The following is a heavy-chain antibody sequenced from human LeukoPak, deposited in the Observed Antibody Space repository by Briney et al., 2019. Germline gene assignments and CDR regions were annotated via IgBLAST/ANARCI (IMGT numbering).Heavy chain of an antibody. CDR3: ASYDSSGYYYPDAFDI. CDR2: IYYSGST. CDR1: GGSISSYY. Sequence: SETLSLTCTVSGGSISSYYWSWIRQPPGKRLEWIGYIYYSGSTNYNPSLKSRVTISVDTSKNQFSLKLSSVTAADTAVYYCASYDSSGYYYPDAFDIWGQGTMVTVSS. V-gene: IGHV4-59*08. J-gene: IGHJ3*02. D-gene: IGHD3-22*01.